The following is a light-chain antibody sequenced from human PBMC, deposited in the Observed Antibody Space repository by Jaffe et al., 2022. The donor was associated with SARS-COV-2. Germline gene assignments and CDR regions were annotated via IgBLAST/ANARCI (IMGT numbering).Light chain of an antibody. V-gene: IGLV2-11*01. Sequence: QSALTQPRSVSGSPGQSVTISCTGSSSDVGAYNYVSWYQQHPGKAPKLIIYDVNKRPSGVPDRFSGSKSGNTASLTISGLQAEDEADYYCFSYAGSYSSVFGTGAEVIVL. CDR2: DVN. CDR3: FSYAGSYSSV. CDR1: SSDVGAYNY. J-gene: IGLJ1*01.